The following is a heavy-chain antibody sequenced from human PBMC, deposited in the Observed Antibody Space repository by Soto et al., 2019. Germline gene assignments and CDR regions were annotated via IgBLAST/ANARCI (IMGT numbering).Heavy chain of an antibody. CDR3: ASRRGYSGYADY. CDR1: GGSISGYY. Sequence: SETLSLTCAVYGGSISGYYGSWIRQPPGKGLEWIGEINHSGSTNYNPSLKSRVTISVDTSKNQFSLKLSSVTAADTAVYYCASRRGYSGYADYWGQGTLVTV. J-gene: IGHJ4*02. CDR2: INHSGST. V-gene: IGHV4-34*01. D-gene: IGHD5-12*01.